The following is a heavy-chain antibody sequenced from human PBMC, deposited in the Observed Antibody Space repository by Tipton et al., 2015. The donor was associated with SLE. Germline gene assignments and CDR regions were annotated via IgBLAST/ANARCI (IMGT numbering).Heavy chain of an antibody. V-gene: IGHV4-4*07. J-gene: IGHJ3*02. Sequence: TLSLTCTVSGDSVSSHYYTWIRQPAGRGLECIGRISSRGSANYNPSLKSRVAMSVDTSKNEVSLQLASVIAADTAVYYCARDRGEGNLLGDAFDIWGQGTMVTVSS. CDR2: ISSRGSA. CDR1: GDSVSSHY. CDR3: ARDRGEGNLLGDAFDI. D-gene: IGHD2-21*01.